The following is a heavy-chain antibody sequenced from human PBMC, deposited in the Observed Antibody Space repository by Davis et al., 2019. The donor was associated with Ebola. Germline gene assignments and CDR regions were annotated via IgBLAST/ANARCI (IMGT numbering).Heavy chain of an antibody. CDR2: ISSSSSYI. D-gene: IGHD3-3*01. J-gene: IGHJ4*02. CDR1: GFTFSSYW. V-gene: IGHV3-21*01. Sequence: GESLKISCAASGFTFSSYWMSWVRQAPGKGLEWVSSISSSSSYIYYADSVKGRFTISRDNAKNSLYLQMNSLRAEDTAVYYCAREDDFWSGLDYWGQGTLVTVSS. CDR3: AREDDFWSGLDY.